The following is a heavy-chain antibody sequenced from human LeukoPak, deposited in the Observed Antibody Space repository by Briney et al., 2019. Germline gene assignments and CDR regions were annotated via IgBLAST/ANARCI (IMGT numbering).Heavy chain of an antibody. V-gene: IGHV3-23*01. CDR3: AKNYDFWSGSPFDY. D-gene: IGHD3-3*01. CDR2: ISGSGGST. Sequence: GGSLRLSCAASGFTFSSYAMSWVRQAPGKGLEWVSAISGSGGSTYHADSVKGRFTISRDNSKNTLYLQMNSLRAEDTAVYYCAKNYDFWSGSPFDYWGQGTLVTVSS. CDR1: GFTFSSYA. J-gene: IGHJ4*02.